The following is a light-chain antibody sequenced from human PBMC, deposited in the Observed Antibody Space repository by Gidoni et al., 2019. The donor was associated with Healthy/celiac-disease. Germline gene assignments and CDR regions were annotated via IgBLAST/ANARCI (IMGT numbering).Light chain of an antibody. J-gene: IGKJ2*01. CDR2: DAS. CDR3: QQRSNWPPGEYT. V-gene: IGKV3-11*01. Sequence: EIVLTQSPATLSLSPGERATHSCRASQSVRSYLAWYQQKPGQTPRLLIYDASNRATGIPARFSGSGSGTDFTLTISSLEPEDFAVYYCQQRSNWPPGEYTFGQGTKLEIK. CDR1: QSVRSY.